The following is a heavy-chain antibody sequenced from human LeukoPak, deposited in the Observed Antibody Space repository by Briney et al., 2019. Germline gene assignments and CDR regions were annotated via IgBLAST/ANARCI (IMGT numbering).Heavy chain of an antibody. D-gene: IGHD1/OR15-1a*01. V-gene: IGHV4-39*02. J-gene: IGHJ2*01. CDR2: IYYSGTT. CDR1: SGSISSSNYY. Sequence: PSETLSLTCTVSSGSISSSNYYWGWIRQPPGKGLEWIGSIYYSGTTYYNPFLKSRVTISVDTSKKQLSLHLSSVTAADTAVYYCARATTHYWYFDLWGRGTLVTVSS. CDR3: ARATTHYWYFDL.